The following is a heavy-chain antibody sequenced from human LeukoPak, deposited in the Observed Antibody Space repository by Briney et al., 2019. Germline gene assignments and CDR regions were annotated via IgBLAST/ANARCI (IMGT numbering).Heavy chain of an antibody. Sequence: GGSLRLSCAASGFTFSNAWMSWVRQAPGKGLEWVGRIKSKTDGGTTDYAAPVKGRFTISRDDSKNTLYLQMNSLKTEDTAVYYCTTDHDRPSDRAMVVPFDYWGQGTLVTVSS. V-gene: IGHV3-15*01. CDR3: TTDHDRPSDRAMVVPFDY. CDR2: IKSKTDGGTT. J-gene: IGHJ4*02. CDR1: GFTFSNAW. D-gene: IGHD5-18*01.